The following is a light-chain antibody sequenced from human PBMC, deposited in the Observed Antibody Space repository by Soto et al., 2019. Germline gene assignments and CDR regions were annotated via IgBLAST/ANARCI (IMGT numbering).Light chain of an antibody. Sequence: DIQMTQSPSSLSASVGDRVSIPCRASQTITGNLNWYQQKPGTAPKLLIYAASTLQSGVPSRFSGSGSGTDFTLAISSLQPEDFATYYGQQSDSIPTTFGQGTRLEIK. CDR3: QQSDSIPTT. CDR1: QTITGN. J-gene: IGKJ5*01. CDR2: AAS. V-gene: IGKV1-39*01.